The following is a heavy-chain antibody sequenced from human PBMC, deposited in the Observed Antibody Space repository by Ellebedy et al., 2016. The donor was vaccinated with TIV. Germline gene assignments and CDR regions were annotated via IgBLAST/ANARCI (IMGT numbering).Heavy chain of an antibody. CDR3: ARDRRGMDV. V-gene: IGHV1-2*04. Sequence: AASVKDSCKASGYNFTGYYMHWVRQVPGQGLEWMGWINPNSGGTNYAQKFQGWVTMTRDTSISTAYLELSRLRSDDTSVYYCARDRRGMDVWGQGTTVTVSS. CDR2: INPNSGGT. CDR1: GYNFTGYY. J-gene: IGHJ6*02. D-gene: IGHD6-6*01.